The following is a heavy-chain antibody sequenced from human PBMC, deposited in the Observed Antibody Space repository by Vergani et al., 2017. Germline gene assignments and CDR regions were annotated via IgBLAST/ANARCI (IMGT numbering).Heavy chain of an antibody. CDR1: GFTFSNSA. J-gene: IGHJ4*02. V-gene: IGHV3-30-3*01. D-gene: IGHD2-2*01. CDR2: ISYDGSNK. Sequence: VHLLESGGGQVEAGGSLRLSCVASGFTFSNSAMSWVRQTSGKGLEWVAVISYDGSNKYYADSVKGRFTISRDNSKNTLYLQMNSLRAEDTAVYYCARDCSSTSCLDYWGQGTLVTVSS. CDR3: ARDCSSTSCLDY.